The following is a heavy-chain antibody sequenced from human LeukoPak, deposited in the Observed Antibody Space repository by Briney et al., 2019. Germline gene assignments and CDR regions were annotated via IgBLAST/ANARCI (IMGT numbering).Heavy chain of an antibody. D-gene: IGHD3-22*01. V-gene: IGHV1-24*01. Sequence: ASVKVSCKVSGYTLTELSMHWVRQAPGKGLEWMGGFDPEDGETIYAQKFQGRVTMTEDTSTDTAYMELSSLRSEDTAVYYCATNRMDSSGYFDAFDIWGQGTMVTVSS. CDR1: GYTLTELS. CDR2: FDPEDGET. J-gene: IGHJ3*02. CDR3: ATNRMDSSGYFDAFDI.